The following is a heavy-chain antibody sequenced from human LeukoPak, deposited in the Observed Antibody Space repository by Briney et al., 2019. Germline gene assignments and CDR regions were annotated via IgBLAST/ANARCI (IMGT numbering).Heavy chain of an antibody. V-gene: IGHV3-23*01. CDR3: ARGYDLDYFDY. D-gene: IGHD3-22*01. Sequence: GGSLRLSCAASGFTFSTYAMSWVRQAPGKGLEWVSVISDSGGATYYADSVKGRFTISRDYSRNTLYLQMSSLRAEDTAVYYCARGYDLDYFDYWGQGTLVTVSS. J-gene: IGHJ4*02. CDR1: GFTFSTYA. CDR2: ISDSGGAT.